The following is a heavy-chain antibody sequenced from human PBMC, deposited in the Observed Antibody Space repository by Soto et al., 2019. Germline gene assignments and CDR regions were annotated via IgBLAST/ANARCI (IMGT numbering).Heavy chain of an antibody. V-gene: IGHV4-4*07. CDR1: GASISGFY. J-gene: IGHJ5*02. Sequence: XGTLSLTCTVSGASISGFYWSWIRKSAGKGLEWIGRIYATGTTDYNPSLKSRVMMSVDTSKKQFSLKSRSVTAADTAVYYCVRDGTKTLRDWFDPWGQGISVTVSS. CDR2: IYATGTT. D-gene: IGHD1-1*01. CDR3: VRDGTKTLRDWFDP.